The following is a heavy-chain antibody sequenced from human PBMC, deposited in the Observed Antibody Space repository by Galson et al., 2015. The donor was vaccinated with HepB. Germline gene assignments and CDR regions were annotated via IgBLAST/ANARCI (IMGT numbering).Heavy chain of an antibody. D-gene: IGHD3-22*01. CDR2: INWNGGST. V-gene: IGHV3-20*01. J-gene: IGHJ3*02. CDR3: ARADSSGYYSAFDI. Sequence: SLRLSCAASGFTFDDYGMSWVRQAPGKGLEWVSGINWNGGSTGYADSVKGRFTISRDNAKNSLYLQMNSLRAEDTALYHCARADSSGYYSAFDIWGQGTMVTVSS. CDR1: GFTFDDYG.